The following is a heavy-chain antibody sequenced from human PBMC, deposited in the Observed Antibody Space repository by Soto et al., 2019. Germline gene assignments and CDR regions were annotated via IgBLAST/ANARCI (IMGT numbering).Heavy chain of an antibody. Sequence: SQTLSLPCFVSGGSISSGRYYWSWLRQHPVKGLEWIGYINHSGSTFLNPSLKSRVSLSVDRSKNQLSLKLTSVTAADTAAYYCARALNSAGANWLDTWGQGALVTVSS. J-gene: IGHJ5*02. CDR3: ARALNSAGANWLDT. D-gene: IGHD6-13*01. CDR1: GGSISSGRYY. V-gene: IGHV4-31*03. CDR2: INHSGST.